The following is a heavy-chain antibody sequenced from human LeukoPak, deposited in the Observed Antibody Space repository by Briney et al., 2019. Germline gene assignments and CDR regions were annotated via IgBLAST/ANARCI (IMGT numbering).Heavy chain of an antibody. CDR3: AKDYYDSSGPRWFDP. CDR1: GYTFTSYG. Sequence: ASVKVSCKASGYTFTSYGISWVRQAPGQGLEWMGWISAYNGNTNYAQKLQGRVTMTTDTSTSTAYMELRSLRSDDTAVYYCAKDYYDSSGPRWFDPWGQGTLVTVSS. D-gene: IGHD3-22*01. J-gene: IGHJ5*02. CDR2: ISAYNGNT. V-gene: IGHV1-18*01.